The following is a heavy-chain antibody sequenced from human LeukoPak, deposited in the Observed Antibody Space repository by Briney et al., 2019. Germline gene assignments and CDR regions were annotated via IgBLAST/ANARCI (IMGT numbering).Heavy chain of an antibody. D-gene: IGHD6-19*01. V-gene: IGHV3-43*01. Sequence: GGSLRLSCAASGFTFDDYTMHWVRQAPGKGLEWVSLISWDGGSTYYADSVKGRFTISRDNAKNSLYLQMNSLRAEDTAVYYCASSGWYDFDYWGQGTLVTVSS. CDR3: ASSGWYDFDY. CDR1: GFTFDDYT. CDR2: ISWDGGST. J-gene: IGHJ4*02.